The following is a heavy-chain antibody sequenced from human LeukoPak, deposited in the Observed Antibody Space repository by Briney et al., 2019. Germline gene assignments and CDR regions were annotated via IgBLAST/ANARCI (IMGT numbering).Heavy chain of an antibody. Sequence: ASVKVSCKASGYTFTGYYMHWVRQAPGQGLEWMGWINPNSGGTNYAQKFQGRVTMTRDTSTSTVYMELSSLRSEDTAVYYCASSVLKAAAGFDYWGQGTLVTVSS. J-gene: IGHJ4*02. CDR3: ASSVLKAAAGFDY. CDR2: INPNSGGT. D-gene: IGHD6-13*01. CDR1: GYTFTGYY. V-gene: IGHV1-2*02.